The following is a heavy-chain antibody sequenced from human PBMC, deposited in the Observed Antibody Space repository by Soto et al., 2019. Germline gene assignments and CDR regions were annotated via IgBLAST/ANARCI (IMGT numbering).Heavy chain of an antibody. CDR3: ARFTSPIYGDSVLVALDI. Sequence: ASVKVSCKTSNYTFNSDGISWVRQAPGQGLEWIGWITFYNGNTNYAQKLQGRVTMTTDTSMSTAYLEVRSLRSDDTAVYFCARFTSPIYGDSVLVALDIWGQGTMVTVSS. CDR1: NYTFNSDG. CDR2: ITFYNGNT. V-gene: IGHV1-18*01. J-gene: IGHJ3*02. D-gene: IGHD4-17*01.